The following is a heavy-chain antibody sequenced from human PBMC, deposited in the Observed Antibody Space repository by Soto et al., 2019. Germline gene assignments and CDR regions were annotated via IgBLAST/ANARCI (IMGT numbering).Heavy chain of an antibody. CDR1: GYTFTSYD. J-gene: IGHJ4*02. V-gene: IGHV1-8*01. Sequence: ASVKVSCKASGYTFTSYDINWVRQATGQGLEWMGWMNPNSGNTGYAQKFQGRVTMTRNTSISTAYMELSSLRSEDTAVYYCARLRGIAARPKDDYWGQGTLVTVSS. D-gene: IGHD6-6*01. CDR3: ARLRGIAARPKDDY. CDR2: MNPNSGNT.